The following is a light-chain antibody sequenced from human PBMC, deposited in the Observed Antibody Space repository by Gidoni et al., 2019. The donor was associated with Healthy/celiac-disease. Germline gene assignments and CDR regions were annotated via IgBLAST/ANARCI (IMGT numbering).Light chain of an antibody. J-gene: IGKJ4*01. V-gene: IGKV3D-7*01. CDR3: QQDYNLPT. Sequence: EIVMTQSPATLSLSPGERATLSCRASQSVSSSYLSWYQQKPGQAPRLLIYGASTRATGIPARFSGSGSGTDFTLTISSLQPEDFAVYYCQQDYNLPTFGGXTKVEIK. CDR1: QSVSSSY. CDR2: GAS.